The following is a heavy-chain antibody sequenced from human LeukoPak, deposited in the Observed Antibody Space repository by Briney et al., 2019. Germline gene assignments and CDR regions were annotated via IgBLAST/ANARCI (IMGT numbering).Heavy chain of an antibody. V-gene: IGHV6-1*01. CDR3: AGGYAFDV. Sequence: SQTLSPTCAISGDSVSNNDGAWNWIRQSPSRGLEWLGRTYYRSQWYNDYARSVMSRISVDPDTSKNQFSLQLRSVTPDDTAVYYCAGGYAFDVWGQGTTVIVSS. J-gene: IGHJ3*01. CDR1: GDSVSNNDGA. CDR2: TYYRSQWYN.